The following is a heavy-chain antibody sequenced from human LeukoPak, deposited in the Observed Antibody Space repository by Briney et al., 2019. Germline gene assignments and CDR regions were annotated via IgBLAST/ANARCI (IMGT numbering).Heavy chain of an antibody. CDR1: GYTFTGYY. J-gene: IGHJ4*02. CDR2: INPNSGGT. D-gene: IGHD6-13*01. V-gene: IGHV1-2*02. CDR3: ARDWLQQQLVGY. Sequence: ASVKVSCKASGYTFTGYYMHWVRQAPRQGLEWMGWINPNSGGTNYAQKFQGRVTMTRDTSISTAYMELSRLRSDDTAVYYCARDWLQQQLVGYWGQGTLVTVSS.